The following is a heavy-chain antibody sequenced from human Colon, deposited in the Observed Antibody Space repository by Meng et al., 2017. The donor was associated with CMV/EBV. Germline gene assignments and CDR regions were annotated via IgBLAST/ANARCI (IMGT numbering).Heavy chain of an antibody. CDR1: GFNFRDFA. J-gene: IGHJ4*02. CDR2: ISSDGRNK. CDR3: ATDPSTVTTNY. Sequence: GESLKISCAGSGFNFRDFALTWVRQAPGKGLEYVAGISSDGRNKYYADSLKGRFTISRDNSKNTLYLEMGSLRPEDMAVYYCATDPSTVTTNYWGRGTLVTVSS. D-gene: IGHD4-17*01. V-gene: IGHV3-64*02.